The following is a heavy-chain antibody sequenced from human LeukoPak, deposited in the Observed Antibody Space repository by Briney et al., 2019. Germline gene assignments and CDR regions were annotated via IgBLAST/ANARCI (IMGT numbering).Heavy chain of an antibody. CDR3: ARDRDGYNKLDY. CDR2: IYYSGST. D-gene: IGHD5-24*01. CDR1: GGSISSYY. V-gene: IGHV4-59*01. J-gene: IGHJ4*02. Sequence: SETLSLTCTVSGGSISSYYWSWIRQPPGKGLEWIGYIYYSGSTNYNPSLKSRVTISVDTSKNQFSLKLSSVTAADTAVHYCARDRDGYNKLDYWGQGTLVTVSS.